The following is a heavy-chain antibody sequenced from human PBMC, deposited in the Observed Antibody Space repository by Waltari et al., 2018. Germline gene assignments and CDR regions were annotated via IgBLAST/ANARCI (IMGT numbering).Heavy chain of an antibody. J-gene: IGHJ4*02. CDR3: ARDTAMVS. V-gene: IGHV3-30*01. D-gene: IGHD5-18*01. CDR1: GFTFSGYD. Sequence: QVQLVESGGGVVQPGRSLRLSCAASGFTFSGYDMHWVRQATGKGLEWVAVISYDGSNKYYADSVKGRFTISRDNSKNTLYLQMNSLRAEDTAVYYCARDTAMVSWGQGTLVTVSS. CDR2: ISYDGSNK.